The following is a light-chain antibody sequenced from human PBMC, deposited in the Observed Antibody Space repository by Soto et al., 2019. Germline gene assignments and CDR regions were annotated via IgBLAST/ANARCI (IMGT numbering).Light chain of an antibody. CDR2: GAS. Sequence: DIQMTQSPSSVSATVGDRVTITCRASQDVGKWLAWYQQKPGKAPTLLIHGASSLQSGLPSRYSGSGHGTDFTLTISSLQPEDFATYYCQQANSFPITFGQGTRLENK. J-gene: IGKJ5*01. CDR3: QQANSFPIT. CDR1: QDVGKW. V-gene: IGKV1-12*01.